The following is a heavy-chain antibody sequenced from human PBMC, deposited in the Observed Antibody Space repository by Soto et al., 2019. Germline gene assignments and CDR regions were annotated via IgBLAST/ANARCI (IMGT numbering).Heavy chain of an antibody. J-gene: IGHJ4*02. V-gene: IGHV1-18*01. CDR1: GYTFTNYG. CDR2: INVYNSNT. Sequence: QVQLVQSGAEVKKPGASVKVPCKASGYTFTNYGVSWVRQAPGQGLEWMGWINVYNSNTDYAQKFQGRITMTTDTPTSTAYMELRGLTSDDTAVYHCARAIAGGYGHTTLDYWGQGTLVTVSS. D-gene: IGHD5-18*01. CDR3: ARAIAGGYGHTTLDY.